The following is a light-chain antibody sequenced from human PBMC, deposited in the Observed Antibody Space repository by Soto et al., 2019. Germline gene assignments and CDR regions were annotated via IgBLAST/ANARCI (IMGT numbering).Light chain of an antibody. CDR2: INGDGSH. CDR1: SGHSSYT. V-gene: IGLV4-69*01. CDR3: QTWATGVV. J-gene: IGLJ2*01. Sequence: QLVLTQSPSVSASLGASVKLTCTLSSGHSSYTIAWHQQQPEQGPRYLMKINGDGSHNKGDGIPDRFSGSTSGAERYLTISSLQSEDEAAYYCQTWATGVVFGGGTKVTVL.